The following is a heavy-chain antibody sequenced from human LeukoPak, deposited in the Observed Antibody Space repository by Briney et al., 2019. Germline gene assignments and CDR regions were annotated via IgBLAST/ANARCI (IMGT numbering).Heavy chain of an antibody. CDR2: ISSTSSYI. Sequence: PGGSLRLSCAASGFTFSNYNFYWVRQAPGKGLEWVSSISSTSSYIYYADSMKGRFTISRDNAKNSLYLQMNSLRAEDTAVYYCARDLAYSRLDYWGQGMLVTVSS. D-gene: IGHD5-18*01. V-gene: IGHV3-21*01. CDR1: GFTFSNYN. CDR3: ARDLAYSRLDY. J-gene: IGHJ4*02.